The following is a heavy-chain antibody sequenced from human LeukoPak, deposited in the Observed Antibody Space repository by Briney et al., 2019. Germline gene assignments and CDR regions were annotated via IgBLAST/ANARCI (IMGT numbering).Heavy chain of an antibody. CDR2: IWYDGSNK. J-gene: IGHJ6*03. V-gene: IGHV3-33*01. Sequence: PGRSLRLSCAASGFTFSSYGMHWVRQAPGKGLEWVAVIWYDGSNKYHADSVKGRFTISRDNSKNTLYLQKNSLRAEDTAVYYCARAHIVVVTATLTNYMDVWGKGTTVTVSS. CDR1: GFTFSSYG. D-gene: IGHD2-21*02. CDR3: ARAHIVVVTATLTNYMDV.